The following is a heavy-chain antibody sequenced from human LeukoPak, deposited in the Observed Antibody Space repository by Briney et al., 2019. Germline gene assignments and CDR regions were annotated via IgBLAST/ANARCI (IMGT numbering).Heavy chain of an antibody. Sequence: PGGSLRLSCAASGFTFSSYAMSWVRQAPGKGLEWVSGIGGSDGRTYYADSVKGRFTISRDNSKNTLYLQMNSLRAEDTAIYYCAKMPVPYSSGWSTFDYWGQGSLVTVSS. V-gene: IGHV3-23*01. CDR1: GFTFSSYA. J-gene: IGHJ4*02. D-gene: IGHD6-19*01. CDR3: AKMPVPYSSGWSTFDY. CDR2: IGGSDGRT.